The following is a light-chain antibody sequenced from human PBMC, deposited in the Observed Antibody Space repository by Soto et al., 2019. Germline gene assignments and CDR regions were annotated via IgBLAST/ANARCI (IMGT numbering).Light chain of an antibody. CDR2: DVS. J-gene: IGLJ1*01. CDR3: CSYAGTYTGV. Sequence: HSVLTQPRSVSGSPGQSVSISCTGTSSDVGRYSYVSWYQQHPGKAPKLMIYDVSERPSGVPDRFSGSKSGNTASLTISGLQAEDEADYYCCSYAGTYTGVFGTGTKVTVL. CDR1: SSDVGRYSY. V-gene: IGLV2-11*01.